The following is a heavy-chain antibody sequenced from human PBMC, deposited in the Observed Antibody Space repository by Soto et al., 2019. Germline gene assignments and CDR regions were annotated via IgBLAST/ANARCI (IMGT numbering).Heavy chain of an antibody. CDR2: IDPSDSYV. CDR1: GYGFTAYW. D-gene: IGHD2-2*01. J-gene: IGHJ4*02. V-gene: IGHV5-10-1*01. CDR3: TRRASSSFYHFDF. Sequence: GESLKISCQASGYGFTAYWITWVRQMPGKGLEWMATIDPSDSYVDYSPSFRGHVTFSVDRSITTVYLQWNSLKASDSAMYFCTRRASSSFYHFDFWGQGALVTVS.